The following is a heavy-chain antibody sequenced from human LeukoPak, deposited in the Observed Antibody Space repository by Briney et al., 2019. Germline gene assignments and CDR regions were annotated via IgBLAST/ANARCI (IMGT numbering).Heavy chain of an antibody. Sequence: SETLSLTCAVYGGSFSGYYWSWIRQPPGKGLEWIGEINHRGSTNYNPSLKSRVTISVDTSKNQFSLKLSSVTAADTAVYYCARRTRLFLMNWFDPWGQGTLVTVSS. CDR1: GGSFSGYY. CDR3: ARRTRLFLMNWFDP. J-gene: IGHJ5*02. D-gene: IGHD1-14*01. CDR2: INHRGST. V-gene: IGHV4-34*01.